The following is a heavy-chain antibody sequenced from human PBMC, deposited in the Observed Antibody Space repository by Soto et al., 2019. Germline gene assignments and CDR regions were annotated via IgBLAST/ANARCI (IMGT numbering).Heavy chain of an antibody. V-gene: IGHV3-23*01. D-gene: IGHD5-18*01. CDR2: VSDSGGVT. CDR3: AKLGPNTELAKGWFGP. CDR1: GFTFSNYG. Sequence: EAQLLESGGGSVQPGGSLRLSCTGSGFTFSNYGMSWARRAPGKGLEWVASVSDSGGVTYYADSVRGRLTISRDNSKNTLYLQMNSLTTEDTAVYYCAKLGPNTELAKGWFGPWGQGTLVTVSS. J-gene: IGHJ5*02.